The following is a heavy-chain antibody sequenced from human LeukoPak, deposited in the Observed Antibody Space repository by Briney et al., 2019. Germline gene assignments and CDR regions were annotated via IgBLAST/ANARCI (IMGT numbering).Heavy chain of an antibody. CDR1: GGSFSGYY. CDR3: ARGDRLWFGEGYFDY. Sequence: PSETLSLTCAVYGGSFSGYYWSWIRQPPGKGLEWIGEINHSGSTNYNPSLKSRVTISVDTSKNQFSPKLSSVTAADTAVYYCARGDRLWFGEGYFDYWGQGTLVTVSS. D-gene: IGHD3-10*01. V-gene: IGHV4-34*01. CDR2: INHSGST. J-gene: IGHJ4*02.